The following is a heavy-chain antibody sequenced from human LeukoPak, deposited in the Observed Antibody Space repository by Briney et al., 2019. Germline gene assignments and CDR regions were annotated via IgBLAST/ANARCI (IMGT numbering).Heavy chain of an antibody. CDR3: SRTYYYDRSGYPNYYGMDV. D-gene: IGHD3-22*01. Sequence: GGSLRLSCAASGFTFTSYAVHWVRQAPGKGLEWVAVISFDGIDKYYADSVKARFSTSRDNSKNTLYLQMNSLRAEDTAVYYCSRTYYYDRSGYPNYYGMDVWGQGTTVTVSS. CDR1: GFTFTSYA. V-gene: IGHV3-30*04. CDR2: ISFDGIDK. J-gene: IGHJ6*02.